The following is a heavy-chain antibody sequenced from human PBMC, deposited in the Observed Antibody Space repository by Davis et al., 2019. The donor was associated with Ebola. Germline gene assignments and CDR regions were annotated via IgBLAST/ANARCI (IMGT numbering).Heavy chain of an antibody. D-gene: IGHD3-9*01. CDR2: IWYDGSNK. CDR1: GFTFSSYG. Sequence: GESLKISCAASGFTFSSYGMHWVRQAPGKGLEWVAVIWYDGSNKYYVDSVKGRFTISRDNAKNSLYLQMNSLRAEDTAVYYCARDDNYDILTGYYTHWGQGTLVTVSS. J-gene: IGHJ4*02. CDR3: ARDDNYDILTGYYTH. V-gene: IGHV3-33*01.